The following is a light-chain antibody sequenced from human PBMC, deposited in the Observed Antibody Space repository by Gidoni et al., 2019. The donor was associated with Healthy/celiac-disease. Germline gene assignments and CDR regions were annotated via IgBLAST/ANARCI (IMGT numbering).Light chain of an antibody. Sequence: IVLTHSPATLSLSPGERATLSCRASQSVSSYLAWYQQKPGQAPRLLIYDASNRATGIPARFSGSGSGTDFTLTISSLEPEDFAVYYCQQRSNWPPSLTFXGXTKVEIK. CDR3: QQRSNWPPSLT. J-gene: IGKJ4*01. V-gene: IGKV3-11*01. CDR1: QSVSSY. CDR2: DAS.